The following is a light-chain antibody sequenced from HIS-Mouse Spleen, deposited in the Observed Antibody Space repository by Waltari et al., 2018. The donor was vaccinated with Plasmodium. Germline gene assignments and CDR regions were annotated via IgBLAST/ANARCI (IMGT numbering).Light chain of an antibody. CDR2: DAS. CDR3: QQRSNWPPLT. Sequence: IVLTQSPATLSLSPGESATLSCRASQSVSSYLAWYQQKPGQAPRPLIYDASNRATGIPARFSGSGSGTDFTLTISSLEPEDFAVYYCQQRSNWPPLTFGGGTKVEIK. V-gene: IGKV3-11*01. CDR1: QSVSSY. J-gene: IGKJ4*01.